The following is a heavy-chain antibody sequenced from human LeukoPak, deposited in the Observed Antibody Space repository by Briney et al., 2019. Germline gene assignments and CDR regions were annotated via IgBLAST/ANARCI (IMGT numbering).Heavy chain of an antibody. CDR3: ARQDTRNYYGSGSYDV. J-gene: IGHJ6*04. CDR1: GGTFSNYA. Sequence: ASVKVSCKASGGTFSNYAISWVRQAPGQGLEWMGGIIPIFGTANYAQKFQGRVTITADESTSTAYMELSSLRSEDTAVYYCARQDTRNYYGSGSYDVWGKGTTVTISS. CDR2: IIPIFGTA. D-gene: IGHD3-10*01. V-gene: IGHV1-69*13.